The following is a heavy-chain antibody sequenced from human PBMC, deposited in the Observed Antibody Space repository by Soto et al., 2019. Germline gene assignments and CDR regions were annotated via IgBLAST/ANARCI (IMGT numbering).Heavy chain of an antibody. J-gene: IGHJ6*02. CDR1: GFTFSSYA. CDR3: ARGPDYDILTGYSPSYGMDV. Sequence: GGSLRLSCAASGFTFSSYAMHWVRQAPGKGLEWVAVISYDGSNKYYADSVKGRFTISRDNSKNTLYLQMNSLRAEDTAVYYCARGPDYDILTGYSPSYGMDVWGQGTTVTVSS. V-gene: IGHV3-30-3*01. CDR2: ISYDGSNK. D-gene: IGHD3-9*01.